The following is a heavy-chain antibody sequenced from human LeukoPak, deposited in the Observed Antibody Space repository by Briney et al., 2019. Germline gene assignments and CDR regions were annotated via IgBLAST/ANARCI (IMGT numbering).Heavy chain of an antibody. CDR3: AGRKYYDSSGYYYAFDY. Sequence: PGGSLRLSCAASGFTFSDYYMSWIRQAPGKGLEWVSYISSSGSTIYYADSVKGRFTISRDNAKNSLYLQMNSLRAEDTVVYYCAGRKYYDSSGYYYAFDYWGQGTLVTVSS. CDR2: ISSSGSTI. D-gene: IGHD3-22*01. CDR1: GFTFSDYY. J-gene: IGHJ4*02. V-gene: IGHV3-11*01.